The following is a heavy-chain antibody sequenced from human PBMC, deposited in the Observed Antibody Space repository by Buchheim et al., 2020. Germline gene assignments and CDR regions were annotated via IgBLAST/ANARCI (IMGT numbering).Heavy chain of an antibody. CDR3: VAHTRYGLDV. CDR2: INSGGNSA. J-gene: IGHJ6*02. Sequence: EGQLVESGGGLVQPGGSLRLSCVASGFTFSNCWMHWVRQAPGKGLVWVSRINSGGNSATYADSVKGRFTVSRDHAKSTLYLQMDSLGAEDTAAYYCVAHTRYGLDVWGQGTT. D-gene: IGHD3-3*02. CDR1: GFTFSNCW. V-gene: IGHV3-74*01.